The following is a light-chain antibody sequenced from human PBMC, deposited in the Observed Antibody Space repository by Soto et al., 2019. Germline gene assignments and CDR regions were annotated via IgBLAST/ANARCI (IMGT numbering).Light chain of an antibody. V-gene: IGKV3-20*01. CDR2: GAF. CDR3: QHYGTSHT. CDR1: QNVTSRY. J-gene: IGKJ2*01. Sequence: EIVLTQSPGTLSLSPGERATLSCRASQNVTSRYLAWYQQKPGQAPRLLIFGAFSRATGIPARFSGSGSGTDFTLTISRLEPEDFAVYYCQHYGTSHTFGQGTKLE.